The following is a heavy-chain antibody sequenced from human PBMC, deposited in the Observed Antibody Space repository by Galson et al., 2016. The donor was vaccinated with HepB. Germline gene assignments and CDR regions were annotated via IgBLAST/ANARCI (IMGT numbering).Heavy chain of an antibody. CDR3: ARFPSYCGGVSCSYDDDDY. J-gene: IGHJ4*02. D-gene: IGHD2-15*01. CDR2: IYYSWST. V-gene: IGHV4-59*01. CDR1: GGSINNYY. Sequence: SETLSLTCTVSGGSINNYYWSWIRQPPGKGLEWIGYIYYSWSTNYNPSLKRRVTMSVDTSKNQFSLKLSSVTAADTAVYYCARFPSYCGGVSCSYDDDDYWGQGTLVTVSS.